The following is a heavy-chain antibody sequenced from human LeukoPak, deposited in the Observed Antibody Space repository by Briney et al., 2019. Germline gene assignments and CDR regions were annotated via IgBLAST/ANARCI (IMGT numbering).Heavy chain of an antibody. V-gene: IGHV4-30-4*08. CDR2: IYYSGST. J-gene: IGHJ4*02. CDR3: ASRRFGELPLGY. Sequence: PSETLSLTCTVSGGSISYGDYYWSWIRQPPGKGLEWIGYIYYSGSTYYNPSLKSRLNISVDTSKNQFSLKLSSVTAADTAVYYCASRRFGELPLGYWGQGTLVTVSS. CDR1: GGSISYGDYY. D-gene: IGHD3-10*01.